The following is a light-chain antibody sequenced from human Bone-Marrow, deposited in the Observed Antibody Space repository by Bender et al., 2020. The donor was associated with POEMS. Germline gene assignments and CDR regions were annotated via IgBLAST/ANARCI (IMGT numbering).Light chain of an antibody. Sequence: QSVLTQPASVSGSPGQSITISCTGTSSDVGAYNLVSWYQQHPGKAPKLIIYDVNNWPSGVSTRFSGSKSGNTASLTISGLQAEDEAYYYCSSYTVTYTVVFGGGTKLTVL. V-gene: IGLV2-14*02. CDR3: SSYTVTYTVV. CDR1: SSDVGAYNL. J-gene: IGLJ2*01. CDR2: DVN.